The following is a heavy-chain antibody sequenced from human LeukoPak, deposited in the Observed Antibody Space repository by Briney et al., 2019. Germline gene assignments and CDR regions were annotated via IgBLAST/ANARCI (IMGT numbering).Heavy chain of an antibody. CDR2: INWHGTT. J-gene: IGHJ4*02. CDR1: GFTFDDYT. CDR3: VKDLSYESSGSVFDY. Sequence: GGSLRLSCAASGFTFDDYTMHWVRHAPGKTLEWDSLINWHGTTYYADSVKGRFTISRDNSKNSLYLQMDTLRTEDTAFYYCVKDLSYESSGSVFDYWGQGTLVTVSS. D-gene: IGHD3-22*01. V-gene: IGHV3-43*01.